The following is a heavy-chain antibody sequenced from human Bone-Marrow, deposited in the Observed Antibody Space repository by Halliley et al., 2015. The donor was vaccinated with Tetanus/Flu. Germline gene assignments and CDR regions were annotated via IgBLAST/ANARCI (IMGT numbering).Heavy chain of an antibody. V-gene: IGHV4-59*12. CDR2: IYYRGTT. Sequence: TLSLTCSVSGGSITSYYWSWIRQSPGKGLEWIGYIYYRGTTTYNPSFKSRVTVSVDMSNNRFSLSLSSVTAADSAVYYCARAKGIAAIVDAFDFWGPGRMATVST. CDR3: ARAKGIAAIVDAFDF. CDR1: GGSITSYY. J-gene: IGHJ3*01. D-gene: IGHD2-2*02.